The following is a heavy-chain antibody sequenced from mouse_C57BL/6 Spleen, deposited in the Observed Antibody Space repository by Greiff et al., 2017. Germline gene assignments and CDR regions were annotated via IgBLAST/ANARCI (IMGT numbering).Heavy chain of an antibody. D-gene: IGHD2-4*01. CDR1: GFTFSDYG. Sequence: EVKVVESGGGLVKPGGSLKLSCAASGFTFSDYGMHWVRQAPEKGLEWVAYISSGSSTIYYADTVKGRFTISRDNAKNTLFLQMTSLRSEDTAMYYCARGGLPYAMDYWGQGTSVTVSS. CDR3: ARGGLPYAMDY. CDR2: ISSGSSTI. V-gene: IGHV5-17*01. J-gene: IGHJ4*01.